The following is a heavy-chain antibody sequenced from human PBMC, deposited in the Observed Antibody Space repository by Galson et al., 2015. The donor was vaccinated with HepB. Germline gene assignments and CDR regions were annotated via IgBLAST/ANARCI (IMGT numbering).Heavy chain of an antibody. CDR2: TYYRSKWYN. CDR3: ARDYLGGSPLEVAGPRYA. CDR1: GDSVSSKSVA. Sequence: CAISGDSVSSKSVAWNWIRQSPSRGLEWLGSTYYRSKWYNDYAVSVKSRITINPDTSKNQFSLQLNSVTPDDTAVYYCARDYLGGSPLEVAGPRYAWGQGTTVTVSS. J-gene: IGHJ6*02. D-gene: IGHD6-19*01. V-gene: IGHV6-1*01.